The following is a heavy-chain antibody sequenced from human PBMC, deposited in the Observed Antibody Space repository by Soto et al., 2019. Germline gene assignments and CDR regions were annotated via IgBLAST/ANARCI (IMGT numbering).Heavy chain of an antibody. V-gene: IGHV4-4*02. CDR1: SGSISSSNW. CDR2: IYHSGST. CDR3: AREIVVVPAANVYYYYYYMDV. D-gene: IGHD2-2*01. J-gene: IGHJ6*03. Sequence: PSETLSLTCAVSSGSISSSNWWSWVRQPPGKGLEWIGEIYHSGSTNYNPSLKSRVTISVDKSKNQFSLKLSSVTAADTAVYYCAREIVVVPAANVYYYYYYMDVWGKGTTVTVSS.